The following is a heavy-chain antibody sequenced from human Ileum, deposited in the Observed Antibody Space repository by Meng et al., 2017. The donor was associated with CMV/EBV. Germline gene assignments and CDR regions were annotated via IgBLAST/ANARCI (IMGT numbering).Heavy chain of an antibody. CDR3: ARDYGSGSYRHYFDY. CDR2: IHSGGGT. J-gene: IGHJ4*02. D-gene: IGHD3-10*01. Sequence: QERVPGSGRPWAPLSLPGTVSRCSISCSDYYWGWVRQPPGKGLEWIASIHSGGGTYYNPSLKSRVTISVDTSENQFSLRLTSVTAADTAVYYCARDYGSGSYRHYFDYWGQGTLVTVSS. V-gene: IGHV4-39*07. CDR1: RCSISCSDYY.